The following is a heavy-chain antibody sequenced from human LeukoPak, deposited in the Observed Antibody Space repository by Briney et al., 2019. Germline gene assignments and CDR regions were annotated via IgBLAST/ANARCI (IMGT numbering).Heavy chain of an antibody. CDR1: GYTFTGYY. CDR2: INPNTGDT. J-gene: IGHJ5*02. V-gene: IGHV1-2*02. CDR3: ARVYLGDTGDFYPYNWFDP. Sequence: ASVKVSCKASGYTFTGYYMHWVRQAPGQGLEWMGWINPNTGDTSYAQKFQGRVTMTRDSSISTAYMDLTRLKSDDTAVYYCARVYLGDTGDFYPYNWFDPWGQGTLVTVSS. D-gene: IGHD2-21*01.